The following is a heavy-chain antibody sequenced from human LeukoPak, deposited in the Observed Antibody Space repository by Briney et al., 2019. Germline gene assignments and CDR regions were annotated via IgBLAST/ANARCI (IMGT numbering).Heavy chain of an antibody. J-gene: IGHJ6*03. V-gene: IGHV1-18*01. CDR1: GYTFTSYG. CDR3: ARTPQTSPPLYSSSWYEGHLGYMDV. D-gene: IGHD6-13*01. CDR2: INAYNSNT. Sequence: ASVKVSCTASGYTFTSYGISWVRQPPGQGLDRMGWINAYNSNTTYAQKLQGRVTMTTDTSTSTAFMELMILRSDDTAVYYCARTPQTSPPLYSSSWYEGHLGYMDVWGKGTTVTGSS.